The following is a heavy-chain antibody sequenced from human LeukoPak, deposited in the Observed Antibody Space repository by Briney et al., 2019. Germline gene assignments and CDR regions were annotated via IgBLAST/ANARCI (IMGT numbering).Heavy chain of an antibody. V-gene: IGHV1-3*01. CDR2: INAGNGNT. CDR1: GGTFSSYA. D-gene: IGHD6-13*01. J-gene: IGHJ1*01. Sequence: ASVKVSCKASGGTFSSYAISWVRQAPGQRLEWMGWINAGNGNTKYSQKFQGRVTITRDTSASTAYMELTSLRSEDTAVCYCATLAAAGTAFQHWGQGTLVTVSS. CDR3: ATLAAAGTAFQH.